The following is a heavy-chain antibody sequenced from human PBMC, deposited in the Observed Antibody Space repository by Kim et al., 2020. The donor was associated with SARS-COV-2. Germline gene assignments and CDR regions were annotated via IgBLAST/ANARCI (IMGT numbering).Heavy chain of an antibody. Sequence: GGSLRLSCEASGFTFRSYWMAWVRQAPGKGLEWVASIKQDGIEKNYVDSIKGRFTISRDNAKTSVFLEMSSLRAEDTAVYYCARGRIYYGSGSHRPLRSGGHDSFEIWSQGTTVIVS. D-gene: IGHD3-10*01. CDR1: GFTFRSYW. V-gene: IGHV3-7*01. CDR2: IKQDGIEK. J-gene: IGHJ3*02. CDR3: ARGRIYYGSGSHRPLRSGGHDSFEI.